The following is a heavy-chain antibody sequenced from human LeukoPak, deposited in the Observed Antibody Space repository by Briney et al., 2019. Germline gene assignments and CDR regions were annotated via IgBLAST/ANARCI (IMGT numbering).Heavy chain of an antibody. V-gene: IGHV5-51*01. D-gene: IGHD2-2*01. Sequence: GESLKISFKGSGYSFSSYWIGWVRQMSGKGLEWMGIIYPGDSDTRYSPSFQGQVTISADKSISTAYLQWSSLKASDTAIYYCARLPWFAGSTSAFDFWGQGTLVTVSS. CDR3: ARLPWFAGSTSAFDF. CDR1: GYSFSSYW. J-gene: IGHJ4*02. CDR2: IYPGDSDT.